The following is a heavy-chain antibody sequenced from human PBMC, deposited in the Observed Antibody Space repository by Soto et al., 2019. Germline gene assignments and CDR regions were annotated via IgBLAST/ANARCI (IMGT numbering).Heavy chain of an antibody. CDR3: AKDHGSGSYPY. V-gene: IGHV3-7*05. J-gene: IGHJ4*02. CDR2: INQDGFGK. CDR1: GSIFSSYW. D-gene: IGHD1-26*01. Sequence: EVQLVESGGGLVQPGGSLRLSCVVSGSIFSSYWMTWVRQAPGKGLEWVASINQDGFGKYYVDSVRGRFAISRDNAKDSVYLQMDSLRVEVTAVYYCAKDHGSGSYPYWGQGTLVTVSS.